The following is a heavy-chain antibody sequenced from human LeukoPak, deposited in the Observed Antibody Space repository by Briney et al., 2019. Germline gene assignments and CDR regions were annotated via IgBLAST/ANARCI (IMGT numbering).Heavy chain of an antibody. CDR3: ARGRVAGYNWFDP. V-gene: IGHV1-8*02. Sequence: ASVKVSCKASGGTFSSYAISWVRQAPGQGLEWMGWMNPNSGNAGYAQNFQGRVTMTRNTAISTAYMELSSLRSEDTAVYYCARGRVAGYNWFDPWGQGTLVTVSS. D-gene: IGHD6-19*01. J-gene: IGHJ5*02. CDR1: GGTFSSYA. CDR2: MNPNSGNA.